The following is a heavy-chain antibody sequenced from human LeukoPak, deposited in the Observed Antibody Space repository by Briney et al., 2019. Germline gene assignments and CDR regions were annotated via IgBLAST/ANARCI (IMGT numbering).Heavy chain of an antibody. Sequence: PSETLSLTCAVSGGSFSGYYWNWIRQSPGKGLEWIGEINTSGRTTYNPSLKSRVTTSLDTSKNQFSPNLSSVTAADTAVYYCARGTVDSVSPRDWGQGTLVTVSS. D-gene: IGHD5/OR15-5a*01. V-gene: IGHV4-34*01. CDR1: GGSFSGYY. CDR2: INTSGRT. CDR3: ARGTVDSVSPRD. J-gene: IGHJ4*02.